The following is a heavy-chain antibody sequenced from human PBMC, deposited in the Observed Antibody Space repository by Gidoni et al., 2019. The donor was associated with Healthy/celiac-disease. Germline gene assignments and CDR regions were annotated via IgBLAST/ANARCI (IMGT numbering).Heavy chain of an antibody. CDR3: ARLSRGTYGDPDY. CDR2: IYYRGST. D-gene: IGHD4-17*01. Sequence: QLQLPESGPGLVKPSETLSLTCTVSAGSFRSSSYYLGWIRQPPGKGLAWIGSIYYRGSTHYNPSIKSRVTISVDTSKNQFSLKLSSVTAADTAVYYCARLSRGTYGDPDYWGQGTLVPVSS. V-gene: IGHV4-39*01. CDR1: AGSFRSSSYY. J-gene: IGHJ4*02.